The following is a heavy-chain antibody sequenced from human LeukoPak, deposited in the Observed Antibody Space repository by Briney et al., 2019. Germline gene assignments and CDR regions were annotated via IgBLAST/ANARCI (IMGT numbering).Heavy chain of an antibody. CDR3: AREEDSSGYYLDY. CDR2: IWYDVSNK. D-gene: IGHD3-22*01. V-gene: IGHV3-33*01. Sequence: PGGSLRLSCAASGFTFSSHGMHCVRQAPGKGLEWVAVIWYDVSNKYYADSVKGRFTISRDNSKNTLYLQMSSLRAEDTAVYYCAREEDSSGYYLDYWGQGTLVTVSS. CDR1: GFTFSSHG. J-gene: IGHJ4*02.